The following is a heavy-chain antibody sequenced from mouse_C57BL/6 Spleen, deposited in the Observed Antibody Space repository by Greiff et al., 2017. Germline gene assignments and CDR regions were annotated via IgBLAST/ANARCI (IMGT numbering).Heavy chain of an antibody. Sequence: EVQLQESGPGLVKPSQSLSLTCSVTGYSITSGYYWNWIRQFPGNKLEWMGYISYDGSNNYNPSLKNRISITRDTSKNQFFLKLNSVTTEDTATYYCARVYYGSSYWYFDGWGTGTTVTVSS. CDR1: GYSITSGYY. D-gene: IGHD1-1*01. CDR3: ARVYYGSSYWYFDG. V-gene: IGHV3-6*01. J-gene: IGHJ1*03. CDR2: ISYDGSN.